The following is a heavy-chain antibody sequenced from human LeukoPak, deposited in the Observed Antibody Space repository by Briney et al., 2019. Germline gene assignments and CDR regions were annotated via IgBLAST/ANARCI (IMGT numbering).Heavy chain of an antibody. CDR3: ARLSPTYAWDY. CDR2: IYYSGST. V-gene: IGHV4-39*01. D-gene: IGHD2-2*01. CDR1: GGSISSSSYY. Sequence: ASETLSLTCTVSGGSISSSSYYWGWIRQPPGKGLEWIGSIYYSGSTYYNPSLKSRVTISVDTSKNQFSLKLSSVTAADTAVYYCARLSPTYAWDYWGQGTLVTVSS. J-gene: IGHJ4*02.